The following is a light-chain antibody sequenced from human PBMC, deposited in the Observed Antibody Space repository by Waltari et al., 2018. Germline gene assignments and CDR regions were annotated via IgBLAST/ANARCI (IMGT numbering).Light chain of an antibody. CDR3: QQLNSYPLLT. CDR2: SAS. CDR1: QGMTSY. Sequence: IQLTQSPSSLCASVGDRVTITCRASQGMTSYLAWYQQKPGKAPKLLIYSASTLQSGVPSRFSGSGSGTDFTLTINSLQPEDFATYYCQQLNSYPLLTFGGGTKVEIK. J-gene: IGKJ4*01. V-gene: IGKV1-9*01.